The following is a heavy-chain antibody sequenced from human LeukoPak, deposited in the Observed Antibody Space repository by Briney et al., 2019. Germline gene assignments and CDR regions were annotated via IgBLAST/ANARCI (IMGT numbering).Heavy chain of an antibody. V-gene: IGHV3-21*01. J-gene: IGHJ4*02. Sequence: GGSLRLSCAASGFTFSSYSMNWVRQAPGKGLEWVSSISSSSSYIYYADSVKGRFTISRDNAKNPLYLQMNSLRAEDTAVYYCARDRYTVRGVIDYWGQGTLVTVSS. CDR1: GFTFSSYS. D-gene: IGHD3-10*01. CDR2: ISSSSSYI. CDR3: ARDRYTVRGVIDY.